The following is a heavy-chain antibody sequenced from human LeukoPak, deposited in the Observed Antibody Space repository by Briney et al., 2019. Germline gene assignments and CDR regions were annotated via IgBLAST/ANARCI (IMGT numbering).Heavy chain of an antibody. CDR3: ATASYYDFWSGYYILRGNWFDP. D-gene: IGHD3-3*01. CDR2: FDPEDGET. J-gene: IGHJ5*02. Sequence: ASVKVSCKVSGYTLTELSMHWVRQAPGKGLEWMGGFDPEDGETIYAQKFQGRVTMTEDTSTDTAYMELSSLRSEDTAVYYYATASYYDFWSGYYILRGNWFDPWGQGTLVTVSS. V-gene: IGHV1-24*01. CDR1: GYTLTELS.